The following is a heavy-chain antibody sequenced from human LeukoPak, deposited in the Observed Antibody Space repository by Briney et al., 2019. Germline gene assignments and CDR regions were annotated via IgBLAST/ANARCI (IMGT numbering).Heavy chain of an antibody. CDR2: ISYDGTQT. CDR1: GFTCSTYG. D-gene: IGHD1-26*01. Sequence: GRSLRLSCAASGFTCSTYGMHWVRQAPGKGLEWVAVISYDGTQTYHADSVKGRFTISRDNSKNTLYLQMNSLRAEDTAVYYCATERGLFSGSYYALFDHWGQGTLVTVSS. V-gene: IGHV3-30*03. CDR3: ATERGLFSGSYYALFDH. J-gene: IGHJ4*02.